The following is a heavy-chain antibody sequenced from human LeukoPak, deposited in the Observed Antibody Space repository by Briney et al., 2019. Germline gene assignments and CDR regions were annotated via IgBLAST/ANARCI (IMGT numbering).Heavy chain of an antibody. J-gene: IGHJ4*02. CDR2: INHSGST. Sequence: PSETLSLTCAIYGGSFSGYYWSWIRQPPGKGLEWVGEINHSGSTNFNPSLTSRATISVDTSKNKFSLKRSSVTAADTAVYYCARVDKDSSSWYWFYWGEGTLATLS. V-gene: IGHV4-34*01. CDR1: GGSFSGYY. CDR3: ARVDKDSSSWYWFY. D-gene: IGHD6-13*01.